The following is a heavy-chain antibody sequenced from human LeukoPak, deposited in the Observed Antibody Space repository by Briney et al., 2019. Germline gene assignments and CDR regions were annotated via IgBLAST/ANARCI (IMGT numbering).Heavy chain of an antibody. CDR1: GYTFTGYY. Sequence: ASVNVSCKASGYTFTGYYMHWVRQAPGQGLEWLGWMNPNSGNTGYAQKFQGRVTMTRNTSISTAYMELSSLRSEDTAVYYCARENVEMATDDFDYWGLGTLVTVSS. D-gene: IGHD5-24*01. V-gene: IGHV1-8*02. CDR3: ARENVEMATDDFDY. CDR2: MNPNSGNT. J-gene: IGHJ4*02.